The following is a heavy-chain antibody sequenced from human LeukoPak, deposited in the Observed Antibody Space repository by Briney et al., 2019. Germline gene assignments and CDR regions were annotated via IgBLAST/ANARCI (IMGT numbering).Heavy chain of an antibody. J-gene: IGHJ4*02. D-gene: IGHD5-12*01. CDR1: GFTFSIYG. Sequence: GGTLRLSCAASGFTFSIYGMSWVRQAPGRGLEWVSAMSGSGGSTYYADSVKGRFTISRDNSKNTLYLQMNSLRAEDTAVYYCAKDSGYDWGSDYWGQGTLVTVSS. CDR3: AKDSGYDWGSDY. V-gene: IGHV3-23*01. CDR2: MSGSGGST.